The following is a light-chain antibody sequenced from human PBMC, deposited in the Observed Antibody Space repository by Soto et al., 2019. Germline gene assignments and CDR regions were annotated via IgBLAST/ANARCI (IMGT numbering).Light chain of an antibody. CDR3: QTWDTAADVR. V-gene: IGLV4-69*01. Sequence: QLVLTQSPSASASLGASVKLTCTLSSDHNNYAIAWHQQQPEKGPRFLMKLNSDGSHNRGAGIPDRFSGSSSGSERFLTISSLQSEDEADYFCQTWDTAADVRFGGGTKVTVL. CDR1: SDHNNYA. CDR2: LNSDGSH. J-gene: IGLJ2*01.